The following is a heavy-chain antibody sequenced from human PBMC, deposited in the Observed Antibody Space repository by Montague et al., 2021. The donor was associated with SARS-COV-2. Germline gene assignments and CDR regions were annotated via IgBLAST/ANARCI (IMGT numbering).Heavy chain of an antibody. CDR1: GLTFSTYS. D-gene: IGHD6-19*01. V-gene: IGHV3-48*02. CDR2: ISSSSATI. CDR3: ARDAISDSGWYLAPFGH. Sequence: YLRLSCAASGLTFSTYSMDWVRQAPGKGLEWISYISSSSATIYYAESVEGRFTISRDNVKNSVYLQLNSLTDEDTAVYYCARDAISDSGWYLAPFGHWGQGVLVTVSS. J-gene: IGHJ4*02.